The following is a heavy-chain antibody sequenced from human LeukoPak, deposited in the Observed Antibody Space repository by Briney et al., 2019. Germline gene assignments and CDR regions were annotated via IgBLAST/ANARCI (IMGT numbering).Heavy chain of an antibody. D-gene: IGHD3-10*01. CDR2: INPSGGST. CDR1: GYTFTSYY. V-gene: IGHV1-46*01. CDR3: ARRPSITMVRGGQWYYYMDV. Sequence: ASVKVSCKASGYTFTSYYLYWVRQAPGQGLEWMGIINPSGGSTNYAQKFQGRVTMTRDTSTSTVYMELSSLRSEDTAVYYCARRPSITMVRGGQWYYYMDVWAKGTTVTISS. J-gene: IGHJ6*03.